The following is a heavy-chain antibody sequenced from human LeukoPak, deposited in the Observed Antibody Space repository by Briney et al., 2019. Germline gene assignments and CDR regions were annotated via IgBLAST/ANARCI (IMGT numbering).Heavy chain of an antibody. J-gene: IGHJ4*02. Sequence: PGGSLRLSCAASGFTFSSYEMNWVRQAPGKGLEWVSAISGSGGSTYYADSVKGRFTISRDNSKNTLYLQMNSLRAEDTAVYYCARLPDGGLADYWGQGTLVTVSS. CDR3: ARLPDGGLADY. CDR2: ISGSGGST. D-gene: IGHD1-14*01. V-gene: IGHV3-23*01. CDR1: GFTFSSYE.